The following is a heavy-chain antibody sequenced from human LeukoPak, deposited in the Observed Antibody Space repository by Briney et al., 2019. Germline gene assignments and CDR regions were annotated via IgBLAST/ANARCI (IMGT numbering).Heavy chain of an antibody. V-gene: IGHV1-18*01. CDR1: GYIFTSYG. J-gene: IGHJ4*02. CDR2: ISAYNGNT. CDR3: ARDLRDGSGSYLVSY. Sequence: GASVKVSCKASGYIFTSYGISWVRQAPGQGLEWMGWISAYNGNTNYAQKLQGRVTMTTDTSTSTAYMELRSLRSDDTAVYYCARDLRDGSGSYLVSYWGQGTLVTVSS. D-gene: IGHD3-10*01.